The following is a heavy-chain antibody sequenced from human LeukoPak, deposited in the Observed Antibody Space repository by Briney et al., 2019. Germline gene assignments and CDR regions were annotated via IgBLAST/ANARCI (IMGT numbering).Heavy chain of an antibody. D-gene: IGHD6-25*01. CDR2: IYPGDSDT. V-gene: IGHV5-51*01. CDR3: ARHSIGQRGDWPDS. Sequence: GESLQISCQGSGYSFTTYWIGWVRQMPGKGLEWMGIIYPGDSDTRYSPSFQGQVTILADKSISTAYLQWSSLKASDTAIYYCARHSIGQRGDWPDSWGQGTLVTVSS. CDR1: GYSFTTYW. J-gene: IGHJ5*01.